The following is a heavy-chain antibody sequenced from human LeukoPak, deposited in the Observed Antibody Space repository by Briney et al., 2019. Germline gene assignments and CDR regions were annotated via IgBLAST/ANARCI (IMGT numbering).Heavy chain of an antibody. CDR2: INHSGST. CDR1: GGSFSGYY. D-gene: IGHD3-10*01. J-gene: IGHJ4*02. CDR3: ARAKLTMVRGVHVDY. V-gene: IGHV4-34*01. Sequence: PSETLSLPCAVYGGSFSGYYWSWIRQPPGKGLEWIGEINHSGSTNYNPSLKSRVTISVDTSKNQFSLKLSSVTAADTAVYYCARAKLTMVRGVHVDYWGQGTLVTVSS.